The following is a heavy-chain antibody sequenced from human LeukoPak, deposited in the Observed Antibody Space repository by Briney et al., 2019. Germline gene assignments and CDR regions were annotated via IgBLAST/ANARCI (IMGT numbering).Heavy chain of an antibody. V-gene: IGHV3-7*01. D-gene: IGHD5-24*01. CDR1: GFSFSSFW. CDR2: IKQDGSEK. CDR3: ERGSGWLVHY. J-gene: IGHJ4*02. Sequence: PGGSLRLSCAASGFSFSSFWMNWVRQAPGKGLEWVANIKQDGSEKYYVDSVKGRITISRDNAKKSIYLEMNSVRAEDTAVYYCERGSGWLVHYWGQGTLVTVSS.